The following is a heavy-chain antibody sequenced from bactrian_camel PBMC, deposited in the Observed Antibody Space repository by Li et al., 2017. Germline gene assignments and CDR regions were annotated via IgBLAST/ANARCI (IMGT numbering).Heavy chain of an antibody. D-gene: IGHD7*01. Sequence: HVQLVESGGGLVQPGGSLRLSCAASGFTFSSYYMSWARQAPGKGLEWVSSIRSDGTRTFYTNSVKGRFTISRDNSKNTVYLQMNSLKSEDTATYYCAKGRPRLGLVAADLDRGQGTQVTVS. CDR3: AKGRPRLGLVAADLD. V-gene: IGHV3-2*01. J-gene: IGHJ4*01. CDR1: GFTFSSYY. CDR2: IRSDGTRT.